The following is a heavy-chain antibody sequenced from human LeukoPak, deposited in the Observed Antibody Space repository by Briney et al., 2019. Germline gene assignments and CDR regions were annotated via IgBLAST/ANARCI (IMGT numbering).Heavy chain of an antibody. CDR1: GGSLSNSY. J-gene: IGHJ5*02. CDR3: ARAALVPASMIWFDP. D-gene: IGHD2-2*01. Sequence: PSETLSLTCSVSGGSLSNSYWSWIRQPPGKGLEWIGYIYYSGSTNYRSSLKSRVTISLDTSKNQFSLKLRSVTAADTAVYYCARAALVPASMIWFDPWGQGTLVTVSS. V-gene: IGHV4-59*08. CDR2: IYYSGST.